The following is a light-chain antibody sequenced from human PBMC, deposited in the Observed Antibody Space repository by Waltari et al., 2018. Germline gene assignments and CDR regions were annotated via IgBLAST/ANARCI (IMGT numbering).Light chain of an antibody. Sequence: EIVLTQSPGTLSLSPGERATLSCRATQRVTSGYIAWYQHIPGQAPRLLIYTASTRATGIPDRFSGSGSGTDFLLTINGLEPEDFAVYYCQYYGSAPRTFGQGTKVEIK. V-gene: IGKV3-20*01. CDR3: QYYGSAPRT. J-gene: IGKJ1*01. CDR2: TAS. CDR1: QRVTSGY.